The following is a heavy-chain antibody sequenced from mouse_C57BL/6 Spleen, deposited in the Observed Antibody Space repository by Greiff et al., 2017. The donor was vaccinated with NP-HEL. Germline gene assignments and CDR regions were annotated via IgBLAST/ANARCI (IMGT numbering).Heavy chain of an antibody. CDR1: GYTFTSYW. J-gene: IGHJ2*01. D-gene: IGHD2-13*01. CDR2: IDPSDSET. V-gene: IGHV1-52*01. Sequence: VQLQQPGAELVRPGSSVQLSCKASGYTFTSYWMHWVKQRPIQGLEWIGNIDPSDSETHYNQKFKDKATLTVDKSSSTAYMQLSSLTSEDSAVYYYARSRTSDCWGQRTTLSVSS. CDR3: ARSRTSDC.